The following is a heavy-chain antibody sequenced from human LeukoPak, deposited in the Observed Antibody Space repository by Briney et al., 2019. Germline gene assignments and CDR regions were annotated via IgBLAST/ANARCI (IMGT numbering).Heavy chain of an antibody. Sequence: GGSLRLSCAASVFTFDDYAMHWVRQAPGKGLEWVSGISWNSGSIGYAGSVKGRFTISRDNAKNSLYLQMNSLRAEDTALYYCAKASYDSSGYYPFDNWGHGTLVTASS. CDR2: ISWNSGSI. V-gene: IGHV3-9*01. D-gene: IGHD3-22*01. J-gene: IGHJ4*01. CDR3: AKASYDSSGYYPFDN. CDR1: VFTFDDYA.